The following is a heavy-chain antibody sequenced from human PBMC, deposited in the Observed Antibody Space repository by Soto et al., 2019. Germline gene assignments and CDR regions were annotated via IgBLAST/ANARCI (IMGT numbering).Heavy chain of an antibody. V-gene: IGHV3-15*01. D-gene: IGHD2-15*01. CDR3: TTDFSPPPVVVVAATQDNWFDP. J-gene: IGHJ5*02. Sequence: PGGSLRLSCAASGFTFSNAWMSWVRQAPGKGLEWVGRIKSKTDGGTTDYAAPVKGRFTISRDDSKNTLYLQMNSLKTEDTAVYYCTTDFSPPPVVVVAATQDNWFDPWGQGTLVTVSS. CDR2: IKSKTDGGTT. CDR1: GFTFSNAW.